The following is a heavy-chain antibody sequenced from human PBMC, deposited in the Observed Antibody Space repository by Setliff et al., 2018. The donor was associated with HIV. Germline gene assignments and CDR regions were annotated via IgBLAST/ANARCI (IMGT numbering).Heavy chain of an antibody. CDR3: ARVNARNYHYYAMDV. J-gene: IGHJ6*02. CDR2: IIPMFGTG. Sequence: ASVKVSCKASGGTFSSYGISWVRQAPGHGLEWMGGIIPMFGTGHYARKFQDRVTMTTDESTSIAYMELSSLRSEDTAVYYCARVNARNYHYYAMDVWGQGTTVTVSS. CDR1: GGTFSSYG. V-gene: IGHV1-69*05.